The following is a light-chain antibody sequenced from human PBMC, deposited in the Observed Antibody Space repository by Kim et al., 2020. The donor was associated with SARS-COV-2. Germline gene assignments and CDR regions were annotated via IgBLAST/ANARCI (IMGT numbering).Light chain of an antibody. CDR1: QPIGRY. CDR2: TAS. Sequence: DIQMTQSHPPLSATIGDRVTISCRASQPIGRYLNWYQQKPVKAPKLLIYTASSLQRVVPSRFSGSGSGTDFTLTISNQQPEDFATDYCQHSYSIPITFAQVTRLEI. J-gene: IGKJ5*01. CDR3: QHSYSIPIT. V-gene: IGKV1-39*01.